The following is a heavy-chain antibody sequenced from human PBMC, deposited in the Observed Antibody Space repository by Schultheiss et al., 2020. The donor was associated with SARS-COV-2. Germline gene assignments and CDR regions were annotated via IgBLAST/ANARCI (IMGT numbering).Heavy chain of an antibody. CDR1: GGTFSSYA. D-gene: IGHD6-19*01. Sequence: GGSLRLSCKASGGTFSSYAISWVRQAPGQGLEWMGWISAYNGNTNYAQKLQGRVTMTTDTSTSTAYMELRSLRSEDTAVYYCARDEGKMAVAGLPGGMDVWGQGTTVTVSS. J-gene: IGHJ6*02. CDR3: ARDEGKMAVAGLPGGMDV. CDR2: ISAYNGNT. V-gene: IGHV1-18*01.